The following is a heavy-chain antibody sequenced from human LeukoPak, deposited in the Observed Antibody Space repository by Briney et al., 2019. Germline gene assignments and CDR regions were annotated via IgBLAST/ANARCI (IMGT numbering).Heavy chain of an antibody. CDR1: GGSFSGYY. D-gene: IGHD2-15*01. J-gene: IGHJ4*02. V-gene: IGHV4-34*01. CDR3: ARTGHCSGGSCYSSDY. CDR2: INHSGST. Sequence: SETLSLTCAVSGGSFSGYYWSWIRQPPGKGLEWIGEINHSGSTNYNPSLKSRVTISVDTSKNQFSLKLSSVTAADTAVYYCARTGHCSGGSCYSSDYWGQGTLVTVSS.